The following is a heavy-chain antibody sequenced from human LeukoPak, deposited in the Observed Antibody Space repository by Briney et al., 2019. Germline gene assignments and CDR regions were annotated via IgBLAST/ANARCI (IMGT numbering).Heavy chain of an antibody. CDR1: GFTFRYYN. D-gene: IGHD2-8*01. Sequence: PGGSLRLSCAASGFTFRYYNMNWVRQAPGKGLEWVSYISSTSNTIYYAGSVQGRFTISRDHAKNSLYLQMNSLRADDTALYYCTKVGRDCSTVNNRYLYTDVWGKGATVTVSS. V-gene: IGHV3-48*04. CDR2: ISSTSNTI. J-gene: IGHJ6*03. CDR3: TKVGRDCSTVNNRYLYTDV.